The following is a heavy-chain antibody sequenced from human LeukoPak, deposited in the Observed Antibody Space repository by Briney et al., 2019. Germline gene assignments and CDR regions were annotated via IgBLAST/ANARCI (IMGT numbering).Heavy chain of an antibody. D-gene: IGHD4-11*01. CDR2: LSASGGTI. J-gene: IGHJ5*01. Sequence: PGGSLRLSCAASGVTINNYAMSWVRQAPGKGLEWVSILSASGGTIYYADSVKGRFTISRDNSKNTLYLQMNSLRAEDTAVYYCAKKGVTVIGSNWFDSWGQGTLVTVSS. CDR3: AKKGVTVIGSNWFDS. V-gene: IGHV3-23*01. CDR1: GVTINNYA.